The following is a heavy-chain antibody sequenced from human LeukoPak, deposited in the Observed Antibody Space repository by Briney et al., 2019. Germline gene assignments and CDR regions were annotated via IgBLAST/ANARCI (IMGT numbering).Heavy chain of an antibody. D-gene: IGHD6-19*01. CDR1: GFTFSSYA. J-gene: IGHJ4*02. CDR2: ISYDGSNK. V-gene: IGHV3-30-3*01. Sequence: GGSLRLSCAASGFTFSSYAMHWVRQAPGKGLEWVAVISYDGSNKYYADSVEGRFTISRDNSKNTLYLQMNSLRAEDTAVYYCARAVASTLGYWGQGTLVTVSS. CDR3: ARAVASTLGY.